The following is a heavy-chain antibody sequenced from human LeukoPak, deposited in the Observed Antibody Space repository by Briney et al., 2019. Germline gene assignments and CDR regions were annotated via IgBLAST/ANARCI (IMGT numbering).Heavy chain of an antibody. Sequence: PGGSLRLSCAASEFSVGSNYMNWVRQAPGKGLEWISDISRSSSDIHYAGSVTGRFTISRDNAKNSLYLQMTSLRVEDTAVYYCARDSGRYGYYMDVWGKGTTVTVSS. D-gene: IGHD1-26*01. CDR1: EFSVGSNY. CDR3: ARDSGRYGYYMDV. CDR2: ISRSSSDI. J-gene: IGHJ6*03. V-gene: IGHV3-48*01.